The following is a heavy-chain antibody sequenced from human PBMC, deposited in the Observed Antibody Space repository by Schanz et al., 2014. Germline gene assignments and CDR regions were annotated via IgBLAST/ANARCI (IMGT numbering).Heavy chain of an antibody. CDR2: IYIGGNT. CDR3: ARGGPAYYFDD. CDR1: GFTFGDYA. J-gene: IGHJ4*02. Sequence: DVQLLDSGGGLVQPGGSLRLSCAASGFTFGDYAMTWVRQAPGKGLEWVSFIYIGGNTYYADSVKGRFTISRDNSKNTVYIQMNSLRAEDTAVYYCARGGPAYYFDDWGQGTLVTGSS. V-gene: IGHV3-66*01.